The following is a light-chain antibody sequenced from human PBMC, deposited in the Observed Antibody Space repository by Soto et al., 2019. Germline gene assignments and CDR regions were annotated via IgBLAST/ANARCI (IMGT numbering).Light chain of an antibody. Sequence: EIVLTQSPGALSLSPGEGATLSCRASQSVSSNYLAWYQQKPGQAPRLLIYGASSRATGIPDRFSGSGAGTDFTLTISRLEPEEFALYYCQQYARSPLTFGPGTKVDIE. CDR1: QSVSSNY. CDR2: GAS. J-gene: IGKJ3*01. V-gene: IGKV3-20*01. CDR3: QQYARSPLT.